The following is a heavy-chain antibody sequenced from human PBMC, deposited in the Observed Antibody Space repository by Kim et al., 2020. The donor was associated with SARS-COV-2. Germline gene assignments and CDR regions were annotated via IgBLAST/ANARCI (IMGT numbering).Heavy chain of an antibody. J-gene: IGHJ6*02. D-gene: IGHD5-18*01. Sequence: SETLSLTCTVSGGSISSSSYYWGWIRQPPGKGLEWIGSIYYSGSTYYNPSLKSRVTISVDTSKNQFSLKLSSVTAADTAVYYCARHGFGYSYGLAKTYYYGMDVWGQGTTVTVSS. CDR2: IYYSGST. CDR3: ARHGFGYSYGLAKTYYYGMDV. V-gene: IGHV4-39*01. CDR1: GGSISSSSYY.